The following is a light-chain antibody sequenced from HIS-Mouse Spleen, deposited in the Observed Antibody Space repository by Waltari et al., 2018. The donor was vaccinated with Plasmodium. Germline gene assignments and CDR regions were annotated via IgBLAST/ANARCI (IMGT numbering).Light chain of an antibody. Sequence: SYELTQPPSVSVSPGQTARITLSGDALPRKSAYLYQQKSGQAPVLVIYEDSKRPSGIPERFSGSSSGTMATLTISGAQVEDEADYYCYSTDSSGNHRVFGGGTKLTVL. CDR3: YSTDSSGNHRV. CDR1: ALPRKS. V-gene: IGLV3-10*01. CDR2: EDS. J-gene: IGLJ3*02.